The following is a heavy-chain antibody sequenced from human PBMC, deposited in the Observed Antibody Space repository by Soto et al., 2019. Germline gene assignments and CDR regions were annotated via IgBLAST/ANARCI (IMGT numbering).Heavy chain of an antibody. CDR1: GFTFSMYS. CDR2: IPQDGVDG. J-gene: IGHJ6*02. V-gene: IGHV3-7*03. CDR3: ARDDLILPAHDFFYGSDV. Sequence: PGGSLRLSCEVSGFTFSMYSMSWVRQSPGKGLEWVAKIPQDGVDGHYADSVKGRFTISRDNGKNSLYLQLNNLRAEDTAVYYFARDDLILPAHDFFYGSDVWGRGATVTVSS. D-gene: IGHD2-21*02.